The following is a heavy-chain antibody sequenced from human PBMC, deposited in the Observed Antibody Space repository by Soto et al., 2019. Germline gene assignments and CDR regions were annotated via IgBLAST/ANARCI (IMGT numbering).Heavy chain of an antibody. J-gene: IGHJ4*02. D-gene: IGHD3-22*01. CDR1: GGSFSGYY. V-gene: IGHV4-34*01. CDR3: ARRISYDSSGYYYY. CDR2: INHSGST. Sequence: PSETLSLTCAVYGGSFSGYYWSWIRQPPGKGLEWIGEINHSGSTNYNPSLKSRVTISVDTSKNQSSLKLSSVTAADTAVYYCARRISYDSSGYYYYWGQGTLVTVSS.